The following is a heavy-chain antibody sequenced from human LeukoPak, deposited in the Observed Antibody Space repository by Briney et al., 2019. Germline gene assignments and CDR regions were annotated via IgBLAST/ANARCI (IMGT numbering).Heavy chain of an antibody. Sequence: SQTLSLTCTVSGGSISSGSYYWSWIRQPAGKGLEWIGRIYTSGSTNYNPSLKSRVTISVDASKNQFSLKLSSVTAADTAVYYCASSDYSSGWYVDYWGQGTLVTVSS. V-gene: IGHV4-61*02. D-gene: IGHD6-19*01. J-gene: IGHJ4*02. CDR2: IYTSGST. CDR3: ASSDYSSGWYVDY. CDR1: GGSISSGSYY.